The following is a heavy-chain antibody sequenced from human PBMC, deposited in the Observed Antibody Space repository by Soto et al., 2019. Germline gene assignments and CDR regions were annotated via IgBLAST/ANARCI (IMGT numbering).Heavy chain of an antibody. CDR1: GFTFSSYW. V-gene: IGHV3-74*01. J-gene: IGHJ6*02. D-gene: IGHD3-3*01. CDR2: INSDGSST. CDR3: ARGQRFLERLPISHYYYYYGMDV. Sequence: LRLSCAASGFTFSSYWMHWVRQAPGKGLVWVSRINSDGSSTSYADSVKGRFTISRDNAKNTLYLQMNSLRAEDTAVYYCARGQRFLERLPISHYYYYYGMDVWXQATKVTVSS.